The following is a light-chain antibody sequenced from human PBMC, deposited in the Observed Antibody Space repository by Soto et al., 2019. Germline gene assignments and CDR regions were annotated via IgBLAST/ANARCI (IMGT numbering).Light chain of an antibody. CDR2: DAS. CDR1: QSVGSF. J-gene: IGKJ1*01. V-gene: IGKV3-20*01. CDR3: QQYGSSPKT. Sequence: VLTQSPATLSLSPGKRATLSCRASQSVGSFLAWYQQKPGQAPRLLIYDASTRATGIPARFSGSGSGTDFTLTISRLEPEDFAVYYCQQYGSSPKTFGQGTKVDI.